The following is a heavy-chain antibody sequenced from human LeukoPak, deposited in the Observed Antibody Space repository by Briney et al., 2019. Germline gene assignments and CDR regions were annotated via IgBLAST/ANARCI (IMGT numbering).Heavy chain of an antibody. J-gene: IGHJ6*03. CDR3: ARDFCGGDCYSRSTYMAV. V-gene: IGHV1-2*06. CDR1: VHTFTGYY. CDR2: INPNSGGA. Sequence: ASVKVSCKASVHTFTGYYMHWVRQAPGQGLEWMGRINPNSGGANYAQKFQGRVTMTRATSISTAYMDLSRLRSDDTAVYYCARDFCGGDCYSRSTYMAVWGKGTTVTAS. D-gene: IGHD2-21*02.